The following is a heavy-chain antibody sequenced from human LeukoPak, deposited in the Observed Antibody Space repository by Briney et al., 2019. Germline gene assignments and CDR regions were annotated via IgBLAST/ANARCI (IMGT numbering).Heavy chain of an antibody. CDR3: ARGALLKYQLAIDY. D-gene: IGHD2-2*01. Sequence: GGSLRLSCAASGFTFSSYWMTWVRQAPAKGLEWVANINQDGSETYYVDSVKGRFTISRDNAESSLYLQMNSLRAEDMAMYYCARGALLKYQLAIDYWGLGTLVTVSS. CDR2: INQDGSET. CDR1: GFTFSSYW. V-gene: IGHV3-7*05. J-gene: IGHJ4*02.